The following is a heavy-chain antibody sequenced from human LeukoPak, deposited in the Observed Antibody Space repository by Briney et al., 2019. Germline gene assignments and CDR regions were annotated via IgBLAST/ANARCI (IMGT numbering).Heavy chain of an antibody. CDR2: IRWNVGSI. CDR3: AKGIRYSSSWYGVDAFDI. J-gene: IGHJ3*02. Sequence: GGSLRLSCAASGFTFDDYAMHWVRQAPGKGLEWVSCIRWNVGSIVYADSVKGRFTISRDNAKNSLYLQMNSLSAEDTALYYCAKGIRYSSSWYGVDAFDIWGQGTMVTVSS. V-gene: IGHV3-9*01. CDR1: GFTFDDYA. D-gene: IGHD6-13*01.